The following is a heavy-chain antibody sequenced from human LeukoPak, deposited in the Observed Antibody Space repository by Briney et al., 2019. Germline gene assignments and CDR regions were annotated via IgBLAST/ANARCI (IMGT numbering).Heavy chain of an antibody. V-gene: IGHV1-2*02. CDR3: ARSDTTMVRGVITPLGY. CDR1: GYTFTGYY. D-gene: IGHD3-10*01. CDR2: INPNSGGT. J-gene: IGHJ4*02. Sequence: ASVKVSCKASGYTFTGYYMHWVRQAPGQGLGWMGWINPNSGGTNYAQKFQGRVTMTRDTSISTAYMELSRLRSDDTAVYYCARSDTTMVRGVITPLGYWGQGTLVTVSS.